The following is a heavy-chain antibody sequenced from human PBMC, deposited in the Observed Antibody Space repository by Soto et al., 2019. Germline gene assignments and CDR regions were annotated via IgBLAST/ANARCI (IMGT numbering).Heavy chain of an antibody. CDR2: ITGNIGIT. D-gene: IGHD2-21*01. Sequence: PVVSLRLSCSSSVFRIINYSISLVLLAPVNWLEWVSAITGNIGITYNAYSVKGRFTISIDTSQNTLYLQMNSLSALDTAVYYCTKHWGGNTYYSGLHVWGKGHTVSVSS. J-gene: IGHJ6*04. CDR3: TKHWGGNTYYSGLHV. CDR1: VFRIINYS. V-gene: IGHV3-23*01.